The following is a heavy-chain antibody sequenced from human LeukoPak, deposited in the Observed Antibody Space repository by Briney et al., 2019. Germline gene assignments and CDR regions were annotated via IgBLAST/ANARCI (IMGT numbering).Heavy chain of an antibody. CDR3: ARDGSSGWYGNDAFDI. V-gene: IGHV3-7*01. CDR1: GFTFSSYW. J-gene: IGHJ3*02. CDR2: IKQDGSEK. D-gene: IGHD6-19*01. Sequence: GGSLRHSCAASGFTFSSYWMSWVRQAPGKGLEWVANIKQDGSEKYYVDSVKGRFTISRDNAKNSLYLQMNSLRAEDTAVYYCARDGSSGWYGNDAFDIWGQGTMVTVSS.